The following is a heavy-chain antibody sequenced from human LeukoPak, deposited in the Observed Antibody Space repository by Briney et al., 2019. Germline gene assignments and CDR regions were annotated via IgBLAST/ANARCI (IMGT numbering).Heavy chain of an antibody. CDR2: INTYKGDT. CDR1: GYTFTSYA. Sequence: ASVKVSCKASGYTFTSYAISWVRQAPGQGLEWMGWINTYKGDTLYAQKFQGRVTMTADTSTDTAYMELRSLRFDDTAVYYCAREFGHCYGDNCFYFFDTWGQGFRVTVSS. V-gene: IGHV1-18*01. D-gene: IGHD4-23*01. J-gene: IGHJ4*02. CDR3: AREFGHCYGDNCFYFFDT.